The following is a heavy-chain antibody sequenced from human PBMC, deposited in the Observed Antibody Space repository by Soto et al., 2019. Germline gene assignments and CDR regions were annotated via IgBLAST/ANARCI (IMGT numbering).Heavy chain of an antibody. D-gene: IGHD3-10*01. J-gene: IGHJ4*02. Sequence: EVQLVESGGGMVQPGGSLRLSSAASGFTFSDHYMDWVRQAPGKGLEWVGRTRNKANSYTTEYAASVKGRFTISRDDSKNSLYLQMNSLRTEDTAVYYCARGGDSGSYYKFDYWGQGTLVTVSS. CDR2: TRNKANSYTT. CDR3: ARGGDSGSYYKFDY. CDR1: GFTFSDHY. V-gene: IGHV3-72*01.